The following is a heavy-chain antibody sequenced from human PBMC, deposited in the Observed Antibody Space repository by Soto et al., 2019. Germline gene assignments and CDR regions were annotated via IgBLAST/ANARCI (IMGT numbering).Heavy chain of an antibody. CDR3: AKEGRLFSRVGVVNNYFDY. CDR1: GFTFSSYG. J-gene: IGHJ4*02. D-gene: IGHD3-3*01. Sequence: GGSLRLSCAASGFTFSSYGMHWVRQAPGKGLEWVAVISYDGSNKYYADSVKGRFTISRDNSKNTLYLQMNSLRAEDTAVYYCAKEGRLFSRVGVVNNYFDYWGQGTLVTVSS. CDR2: ISYDGSNK. V-gene: IGHV3-30*18.